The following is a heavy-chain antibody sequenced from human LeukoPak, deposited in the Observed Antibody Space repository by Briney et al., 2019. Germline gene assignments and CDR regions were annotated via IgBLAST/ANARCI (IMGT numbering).Heavy chain of an antibody. CDR3: ARKRGYSGYDFDY. Sequence: PSETLSLTCAAYAGSFSGYYWSWIRQPPGKGLEWIGEINHSGSTNYNPSLKSRVTISVDTSKNQFSLKLSSVTAADTAVYYCARKRGYSGYDFDYWGQGTLVTVSS. D-gene: IGHD5-12*01. CDR1: AGSFSGYY. V-gene: IGHV4-34*01. J-gene: IGHJ4*02. CDR2: INHSGST.